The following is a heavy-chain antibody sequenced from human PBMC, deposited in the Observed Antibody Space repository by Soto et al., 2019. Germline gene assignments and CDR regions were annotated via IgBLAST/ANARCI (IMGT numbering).Heavy chain of an antibody. V-gene: IGHV4-31*03. Sequence: PSETVSLTCTVSGGYISSGGYYWSWIRQHPGKGLEWIGYIYYSGSTYYNPSLKSRVTISVDTSKNQFSLKLSSVTAADTAVYYCASALGVAATLFDYWGQGTLVTVSS. CDR2: IYYSGST. J-gene: IGHJ4*02. D-gene: IGHD2-15*01. CDR3: ASALGVAATLFDY. CDR1: GGYISSGGYY.